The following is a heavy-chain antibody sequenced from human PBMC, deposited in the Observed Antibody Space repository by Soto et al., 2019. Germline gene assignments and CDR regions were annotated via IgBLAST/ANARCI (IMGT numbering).Heavy chain of an antibody. D-gene: IGHD3-10*01. CDR2: IYSGGYT. V-gene: IGHV3-53*01. Sequence: EVQLVESGGGLIQPGGSLRLSCAVSGFTVSNNYMSWVRQAPGKGLEGVSVIYSGGYTAYGDSVKGRFTISRDNSKTPLILQINTRGAHDPAVFYCPTRPGGGGYWGQGTLVTVSS. J-gene: IGHJ4*02. CDR3: PTRPGGGGY. CDR1: GFTVSNNY.